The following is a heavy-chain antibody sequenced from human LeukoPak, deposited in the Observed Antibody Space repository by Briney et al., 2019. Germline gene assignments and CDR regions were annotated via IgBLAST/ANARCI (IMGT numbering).Heavy chain of an antibody. V-gene: IGHV3-74*01. J-gene: IGHJ1*01. CDR1: GFTFSKYW. D-gene: IGHD3-22*01. CDR2: INGDGSTT. Sequence: PGGSLRLSCAASGFTFSKYWMHWVRQVPGKGLVWVSLINGDGSTTNYADFVKGRFTISRDNAKNTLSLQVNSLRAEDTAVYYRATGNYYDSRGYYTFGYWGQGTLVTVSS. CDR3: ATGNYYDSRGYYTFGY.